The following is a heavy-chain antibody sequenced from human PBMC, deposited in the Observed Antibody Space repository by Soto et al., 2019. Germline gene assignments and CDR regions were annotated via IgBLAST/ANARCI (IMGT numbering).Heavy chain of an antibody. CDR1: GFTFSDYY. V-gene: IGHV3-11*05. CDR3: ARARLTSTVTTGY. J-gene: IGHJ4*02. Sequence: QVQLVESGGGLVKPGGSLRLSCATSGFTFSDYYMTWIRQAPGKGLEWLSFISGSSEFTNYADSVRGRFTISRDNAKNSLYLPMSSLRAEDTAVYYCARARLTSTVTTGYWGQGTLVTVSS. D-gene: IGHD4-17*01. CDR2: ISGSSEFT.